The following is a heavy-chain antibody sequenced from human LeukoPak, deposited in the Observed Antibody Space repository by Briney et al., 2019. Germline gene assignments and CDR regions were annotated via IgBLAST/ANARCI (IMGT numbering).Heavy chain of an antibody. CDR1: GFTFSSYV. D-gene: IGHD2-8*02. J-gene: IGHJ4*02. CDR3: AKANRLSTDKTYFDL. Sequence: GGSLRLSCAASGFTFSSYVMNWVRQAPGKGLEWVSTISGSGAGTYYADSVKGRFTISRDNSKDTLHLQMNTLRAEDTAVYYCAKANRLSTDKTYFDLWGQGTLVTVSS. V-gene: IGHV3-23*01. CDR2: ISGSGAGT.